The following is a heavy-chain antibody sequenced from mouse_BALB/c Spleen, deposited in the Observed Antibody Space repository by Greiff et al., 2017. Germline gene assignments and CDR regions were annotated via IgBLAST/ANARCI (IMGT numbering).Heavy chain of an antibody. Sequence: DVQLQESGAELVKPGASVKLSCTASGFNIKDTYMHWVKQRPEQGLEWIGRIDPANGNTKYDPKFQGKATITADTSSNTAYLQLSSLTSEDTAVYYCARITTVVDWYFDVWGAGTTVTVSS. CDR1: GFNIKDTY. J-gene: IGHJ1*01. CDR2: IDPANGNT. D-gene: IGHD1-1*01. V-gene: IGHV14-3*02. CDR3: ARITTVVDWYFDV.